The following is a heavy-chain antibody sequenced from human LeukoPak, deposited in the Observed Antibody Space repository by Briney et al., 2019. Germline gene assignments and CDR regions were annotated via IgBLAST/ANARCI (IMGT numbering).Heavy chain of an antibody. CDR1: GGSISSYY. CDR3: ARQGFFDH. V-gene: IGHV4-59*08. Sequence: PSETLSLTCTVSGGSISSYYWSWIRQPPGKGLEWIGYIYYSGSTNYNPSLKSRVTISVDTSKNQFSLRLTSATAADTAVYYCARQGFFDHWGQGTLVTVSS. CDR2: IYYSGST. J-gene: IGHJ4*02.